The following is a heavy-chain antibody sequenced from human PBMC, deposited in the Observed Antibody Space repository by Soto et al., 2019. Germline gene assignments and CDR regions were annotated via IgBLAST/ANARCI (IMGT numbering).Heavy chain of an antibody. CDR3: ATPNGGYCSGHGCYYFDY. V-gene: IGHV3-23*01. D-gene: IGHD2-15*01. CDR1: GITFGRYA. Sequence: GGSLRLSCAASGITFGRYAMSWVRQAPGKGLEWVSIITSSGDTYYADPLKGRFTISRDNSKNTLYLLMNSLRAEDTAIYYCATPNGGYCSGHGCYYFDYWGQGTLVTVSS. CDR2: ITSSGDT. J-gene: IGHJ4*02.